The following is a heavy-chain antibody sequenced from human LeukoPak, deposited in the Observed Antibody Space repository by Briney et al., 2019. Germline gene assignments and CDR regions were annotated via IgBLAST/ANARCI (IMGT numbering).Heavy chain of an antibody. CDR3: AKSPVGFRGSPGALGL. CDR2: ISGSGGST. J-gene: IGHJ4*02. CDR1: GFTFSSYA. Sequence: PGGSLRLSCAASGFTFSSYAMSWVRQAPGKGLEWVSAISGSGGSTYYADSVKGRFTISRDNSKNTLYLQMNSLRAEDTAVYYCAKSPVGFRGSPGALGLWGQGTLVTVSS. V-gene: IGHV3-23*01. D-gene: IGHD3-16*01.